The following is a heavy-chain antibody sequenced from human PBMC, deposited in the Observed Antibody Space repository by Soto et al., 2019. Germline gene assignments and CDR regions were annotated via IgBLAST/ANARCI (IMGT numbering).Heavy chain of an antibody. CDR2: TYYRSNWRH. J-gene: IGHJ4*02. CDR1: GDSVSSNTAA. D-gene: IGHD6-19*01. V-gene: IGHV6-1*01. CDR3: ARGVAGSGFDL. Sequence: SQTLSLTCAISGDSVSSNTAAWNWIRSSPSRGLEWLGRTYYRSNWRHDYAVSVKSRITVDPDTSKNHFSLQLNSVTPDDTAVYYCARGVAGSGFDLWGQGTLVTVSS.